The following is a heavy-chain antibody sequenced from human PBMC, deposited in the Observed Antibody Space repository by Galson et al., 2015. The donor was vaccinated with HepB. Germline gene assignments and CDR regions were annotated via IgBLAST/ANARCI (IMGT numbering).Heavy chain of an antibody. V-gene: IGHV3-74*01. D-gene: IGHD3-10*01. CDR3: ARGIWFGEYPLLGWFDP. CDR1: GFTFSSYW. Sequence: SLRLSCAASGFTFSSYWMHWVRQAPGKGLVWVSRINSDGSSTSYADSVKGRFTISRDNAKNTLYLQMNSLRAEDTAVYYCARGIWFGEYPLLGWFDPWGQGTLVTVSS. J-gene: IGHJ5*02. CDR2: INSDGSST.